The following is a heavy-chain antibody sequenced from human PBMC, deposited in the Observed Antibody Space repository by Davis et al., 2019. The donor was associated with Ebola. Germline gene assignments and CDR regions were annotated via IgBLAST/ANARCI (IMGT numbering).Heavy chain of an antibody. CDR3: ARIPTRGYCSGGSCYSGYYYYGMDV. J-gene: IGHJ6*02. Sequence: PSETLSLTCAVYGGSFSGYYWSWIRQPPGKGLEWIGEINHSGSTNYNPSLKSRVTISVDTSKNQFSLKLSSVTAADTAVYYCARIPTRGYCSGGSCYSGYYYYGMDVWGQGTTVTVSS. CDR1: GGSFSGYY. D-gene: IGHD2-15*01. CDR2: INHSGST. V-gene: IGHV4-34*01.